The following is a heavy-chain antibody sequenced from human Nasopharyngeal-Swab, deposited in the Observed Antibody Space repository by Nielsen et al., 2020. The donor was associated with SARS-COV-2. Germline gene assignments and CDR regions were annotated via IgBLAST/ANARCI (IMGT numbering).Heavy chain of an antibody. D-gene: IGHD3-16*01. J-gene: IGHJ4*02. CDR2: IRSGGESA. V-gene: IGHV3-23*01. Sequence: GESLKISCAASGFTFRHYAMNWVRKAPGKGLEWVASIRSGGESAYYADSVKGRLTISRDNSKDTLFLQFDIVRPEDTAVYYCARDPEGVNYFDYWGQGTLVTVSS. CDR1: GFTFRHYA. CDR3: ARDPEGVNYFDY.